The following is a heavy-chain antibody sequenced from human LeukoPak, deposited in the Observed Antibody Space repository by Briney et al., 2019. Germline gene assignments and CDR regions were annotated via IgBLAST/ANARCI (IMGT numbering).Heavy chain of an antibody. V-gene: IGHV1-69*01. CDR3: ARANYYDSSGWEADAFDI. J-gene: IGHJ3*02. CDR1: GFTFSSYA. Sequence: GGSLRLSCAASGFTFSSYAISWVRQAPGQGLEWMGGIIPIFGTANYAQKFQGRVTITADESTSTAYMELSSLRSEDTAVYYCARANYYDSSGWEADAFDIWGQGTMVTVSS. CDR2: IIPIFGTA. D-gene: IGHD3-22*01.